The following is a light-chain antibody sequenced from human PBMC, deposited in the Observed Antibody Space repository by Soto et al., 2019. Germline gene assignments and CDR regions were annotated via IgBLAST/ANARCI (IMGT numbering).Light chain of an antibody. J-gene: IGLJ2*01. CDR2: DVN. V-gene: IGLV2-14*03. CDR1: SSDIGGYKF. Sequence: QSVLTQPASVSGSPGQSITISCTGTSSDIGGYKFVSWYQQHPGKVPKLLIYDVNNRPSGVSDRFSGSKSGNTASLTISGLQAEDEAEYNCCSYTSSTSLIFGGGTKLTVL. CDR3: CSYTSSTSLI.